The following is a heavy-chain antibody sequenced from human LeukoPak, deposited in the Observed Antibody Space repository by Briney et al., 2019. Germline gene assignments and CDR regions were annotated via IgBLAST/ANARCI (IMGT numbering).Heavy chain of an antibody. V-gene: IGHV3-23*01. CDR3: AKSSGPGGYYYYGMDV. J-gene: IGHJ6*02. CDR2: ISADGGIT. CDR1: GFTFSSYA. D-gene: IGHD3-22*01. Sequence: AGGSLRLSCAASGFTFSSYAMSWVRQAPGKGLEWVSAISADGGITYYADSVRGRFTISRDNSKNTLYLQMNSLRAEDTAVYYCAKSSGPGGYYYYGMDVWGQGTTVTVSS.